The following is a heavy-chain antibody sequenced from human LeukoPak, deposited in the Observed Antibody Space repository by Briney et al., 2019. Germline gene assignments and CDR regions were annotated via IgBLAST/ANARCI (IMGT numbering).Heavy chain of an antibody. Sequence: GGSLRLSCAASGFTFSSYAMSWVRQAPGKGLEWVSGNSGSGGSTYYADSVKGRFTISRDNSKNTLYLQMNSVRSEDTALYYCAKPSGSGVDYWGQGTRVTVSS. J-gene: IGHJ4*01. CDR3: AKPSGSGVDY. D-gene: IGHD1-26*01. CDR2: NSGSGGST. V-gene: IGHV3-23*01. CDR1: GFTFSSYA.